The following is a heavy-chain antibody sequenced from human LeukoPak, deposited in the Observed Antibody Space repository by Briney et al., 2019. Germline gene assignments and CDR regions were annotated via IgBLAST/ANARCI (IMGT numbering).Heavy chain of an antibody. J-gene: IGHJ4*02. V-gene: IGHV3-23*01. Sequence: GGSLRLSCAASGFTFSSYAMSWARQAPGKGLEWVSAISGSGGSTYYADSVKGRFTISRDNSKNTLYLQMNSLRAEDTAVYYCAKASLYSSSPGWGQGTLVTVSS. CDR2: ISGSGGST. CDR1: GFTFSSYA. CDR3: AKASLYSSSPG. D-gene: IGHD6-13*01.